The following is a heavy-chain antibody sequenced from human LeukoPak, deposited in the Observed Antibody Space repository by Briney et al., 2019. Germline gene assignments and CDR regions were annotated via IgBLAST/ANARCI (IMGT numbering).Heavy chain of an antibody. CDR2: IYYSGST. CDR1: GGSISSYY. Sequence: PSETLSLTXTVSGGSISSYYWSWIRQSPGKGLEWIGYIYYSGSTNYNPSLKSRVTISVDTSKNQFSLKLSSVTAADTAVYYCAREVVVAANNWFDPWGQGTLVTVSS. D-gene: IGHD2-15*01. CDR3: AREVVVAANNWFDP. V-gene: IGHV4-59*01. J-gene: IGHJ5*02.